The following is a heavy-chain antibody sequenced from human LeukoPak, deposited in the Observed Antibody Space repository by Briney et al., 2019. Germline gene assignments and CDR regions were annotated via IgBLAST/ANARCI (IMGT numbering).Heavy chain of an antibody. CDR2: IYYSGST. CDR3: ARARDDYYMDV. V-gene: IGHV4-30-4*08. J-gene: IGHJ6*03. CDR1: GGSISSGDYY. Sequence: PSQTLSLTCTVSGGSISSGDYYWSWIRQPPGKGLEWIGYIYYSGSTYYNPSLKSRVTISVDTSKNQFSLKLTSVTAADTAVYYCARARDDYYMDVWGKGTTVTVSS.